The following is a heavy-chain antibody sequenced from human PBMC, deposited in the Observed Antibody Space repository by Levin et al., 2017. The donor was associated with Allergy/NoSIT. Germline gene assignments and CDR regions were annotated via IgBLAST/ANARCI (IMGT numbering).Heavy chain of an antibody. V-gene: IGHV3-33*01. CDR3: ARGGVTTSDY. CDR1: GFTFSSYG. CDR2: IWYDGSNK. D-gene: IGHD4-11*01. J-gene: IGHJ4*02. Sequence: GESLKISCAASGFTFSSYGMHWVRQAPGKGLEWVAVIWYDGSNKYYADSVKGRFTISRDNSKNTLYLQMNSLRAEDTAVYYCARGGVTTSDYWGQGTLVTVSS.